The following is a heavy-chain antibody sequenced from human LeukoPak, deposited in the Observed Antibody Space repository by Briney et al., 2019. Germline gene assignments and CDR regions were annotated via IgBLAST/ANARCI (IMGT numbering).Heavy chain of an antibody. CDR2: INPSGDVT. D-gene: IGHD2/OR15-2a*01. J-gene: IGHJ4*02. V-gene: IGHV1-46*01. CDR3: AREAPSTCHFDY. CDR1: GDTFTKYY. Sequence: ASVKVSCKASGDTFTKYYIHWVRQAPGQGLEWMGIINPSGDVTTYIQKFQGRIVMTADASTGTVYMELSSLTSEDTAVYYCAREAPSTCHFDYWGQGNLVTVSS.